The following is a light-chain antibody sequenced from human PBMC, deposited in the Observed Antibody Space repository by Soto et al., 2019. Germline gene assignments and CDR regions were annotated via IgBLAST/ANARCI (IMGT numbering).Light chain of an antibody. CDR1: QSVSSN. CDR2: GAS. V-gene: IGKV3-15*01. CDR3: QQYIRWPLT. Sequence: EIVMTQSPATLCLSPGEGATLSCRASQSVSSNLAWYQQKPGQAPSLLIYGASTRATGTPARFSGSGSGTEFTLTISSLQSEDFAVYYCQQYIRWPLTFGGGTKVDI. J-gene: IGKJ4*01.